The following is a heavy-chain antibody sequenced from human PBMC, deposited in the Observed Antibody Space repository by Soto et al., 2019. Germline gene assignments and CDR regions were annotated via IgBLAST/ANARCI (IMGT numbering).Heavy chain of an antibody. CDR2: SYYSGAT. J-gene: IGHJ5*02. V-gene: IGHV4-39*01. CDR1: GASISVHSYY. CDR3: TRRYNGNDNYFGP. D-gene: IGHD1-26*01. Sequence: ETLSLTCTVSGASISVHSYYWTWIRQPPGKGLEWIGSSYYSGATYFNPSLKSRATISVDTSKNQFSLRLTSVTAADTAIYYCTRRYNGNDNYFGPWGPGALVTVSS.